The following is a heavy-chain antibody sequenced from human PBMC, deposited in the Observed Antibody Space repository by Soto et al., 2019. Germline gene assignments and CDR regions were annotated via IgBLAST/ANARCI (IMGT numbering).Heavy chain of an antibody. V-gene: IGHV5-51*01. J-gene: IGHJ6*03. D-gene: IGHD6-6*01. CDR2: IYPGDSDT. CDR3: ARHFDIAARRAANSYYYMHV. CDR1: GYSFTSYW. Sequence: GESLKISCKGSGYSFTSYWIGWVRQMPGKGLEWMGIIYPGDSDTRYSPSFQGQVTISADKSISTAYLQWSSLKASDTAMYYCARHFDIAARRAANSYYYMHVGEKGTTVTVS.